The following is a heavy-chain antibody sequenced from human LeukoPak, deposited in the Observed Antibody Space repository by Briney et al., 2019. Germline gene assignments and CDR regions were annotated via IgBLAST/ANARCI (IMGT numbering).Heavy chain of an antibody. CDR3: ARGGGGYLLGLSAGQLWGIDY. V-gene: IGHV1-69*01. J-gene: IGHJ4*02. CDR2: IIPIFGTA. CDR1: GGTFSSYA. Sequence: SVKVSCKASGGTFSSYAISWVRQAPGQGLEWMGGIIPIFGTANYAQKFQGRVTITADESTSTAYMELRSLRSDDTAVYYCARGGGGYLLGLSAGQLWGIDYWGQGTLVTVSS. D-gene: IGHD3-16*01.